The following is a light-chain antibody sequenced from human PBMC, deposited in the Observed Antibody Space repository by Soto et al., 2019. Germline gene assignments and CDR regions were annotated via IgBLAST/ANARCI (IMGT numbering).Light chain of an antibody. CDR3: QQYNRSSLT. J-gene: IGKJ4*01. Sequence: DIQMTQSPSTLSASVGDRVTITCRASQSISSWLAWYQQKPGKAPKLLIYDASSLESGVPSRFSGSGSDTEFTLTINNQQPDDFATYHCQQYNRSSLTFGGGTKVEIK. V-gene: IGKV1-5*01. CDR1: QSISSW. CDR2: DAS.